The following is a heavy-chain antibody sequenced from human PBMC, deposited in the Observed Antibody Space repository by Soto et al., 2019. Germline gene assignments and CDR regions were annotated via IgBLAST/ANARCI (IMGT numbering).Heavy chain of an antibody. CDR2: INHSGSI. V-gene: IGHV4-34*01. CDR3: ARGGGGGSGWSYYYYYGMDV. Sequence: ETLSLTCAVYGGSFSGYYWSWIRQPPGKGLEWIGEINHSGSINYNPSLKSRVTISVDTSKNQFSLKLSSVTAADTAVYYCARGGGGGSGWSYYYYYGMDVWGQGTTVTVSS. D-gene: IGHD6-19*01. CDR1: GGSFSGYY. J-gene: IGHJ6*02.